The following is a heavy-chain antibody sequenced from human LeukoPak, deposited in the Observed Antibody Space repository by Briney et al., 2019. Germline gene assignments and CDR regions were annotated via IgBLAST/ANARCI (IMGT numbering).Heavy chain of an antibody. CDR3: AREGITMVRGVIIRGFDY. V-gene: IGHV3-48*03. Sequence: PGGSLRLSCAASGFTFSSCEMNWVRQAPGKGLEWVSFISSSGRTIYYADSVKGRFTISRDNAKNSLYLQMNSLRAEDTAVYYCAREGITMVRGVIIRGFDYWGQGTLVTVSS. CDR1: GFTFSSCE. CDR2: ISSSGRTI. D-gene: IGHD3-10*01. J-gene: IGHJ4*02.